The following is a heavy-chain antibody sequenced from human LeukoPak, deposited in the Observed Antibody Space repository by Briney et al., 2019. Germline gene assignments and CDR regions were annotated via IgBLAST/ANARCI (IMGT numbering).Heavy chain of an antibody. V-gene: IGHV4-59*01. CDR3: ASSSPGIWFGELAFDP. J-gene: IGHJ5*02. CDR1: GGSISNFF. D-gene: IGHD3-10*01. Sequence: PSETLTLTCTVSGGSISNFFWSWIRQPPGKGLECIGSIYYSGSTDYNPSLKSRVTISVDTSKNQFSLNLNSVTAADTAVYYCASSSPGIWFGELAFDPWGQGTLVTVSS. CDR2: IYYSGST.